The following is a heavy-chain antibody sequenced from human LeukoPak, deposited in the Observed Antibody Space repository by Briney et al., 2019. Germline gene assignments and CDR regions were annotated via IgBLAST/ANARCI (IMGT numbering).Heavy chain of an antibody. Sequence: PSETLSLTCTVSGGSISSSSYYWGWIRQPPGKGLEWIGSIYYSGSTYYNPSLKSRVTISVDTSKNQFSLKLSSVTAADPAVYYCAQTGGITMVRGVHRDWGQGTLVTVSS. D-gene: IGHD3-10*01. CDR1: GGSISSSSYY. J-gene: IGHJ4*02. V-gene: IGHV4-39*01. CDR2: IYYSGST. CDR3: AQTGGITMVRGVHRD.